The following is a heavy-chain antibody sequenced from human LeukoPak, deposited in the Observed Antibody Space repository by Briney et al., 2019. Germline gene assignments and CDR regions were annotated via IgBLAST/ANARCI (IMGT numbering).Heavy chain of an antibody. V-gene: IGHV4-4*07. Sequence: SETLSLACTVSGGSISSYYWSWIRQPAGKGLEWIGRIYTSGSTNYNPSLKSRVTISVDTSKNQFSLKLNSVTAADTAVYYCARLSGTNLDFDYWGQGTLATVSS. CDR3: ARLSGTNLDFDY. D-gene: IGHD1-20*01. CDR2: IYTSGST. J-gene: IGHJ4*02. CDR1: GGSISSYY.